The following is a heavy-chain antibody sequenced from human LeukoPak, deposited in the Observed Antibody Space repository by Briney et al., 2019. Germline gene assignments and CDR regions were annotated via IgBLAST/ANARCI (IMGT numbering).Heavy chain of an antibody. CDR1: GGSFSGYY. CDR2: INHSGST. J-gene: IGHJ4*02. Sequence: SETLSLTCAVYGGSFSGYYWTWIRQPPGNGLEWIAEINHSGSTNYNPSLKSRVTISVDTSKNQFSLKLSSVTAADTAVYYCARANLTHTYYFGYWGKGTLVTVSS. D-gene: IGHD4/OR15-4a*01. CDR3: ARANLTHTYYFGY. V-gene: IGHV4-34*01.